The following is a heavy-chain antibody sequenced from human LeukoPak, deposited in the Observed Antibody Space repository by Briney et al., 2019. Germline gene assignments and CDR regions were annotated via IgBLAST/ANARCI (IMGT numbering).Heavy chain of an antibody. Sequence: PGGSLRLSCAASRFNFNTYWMTWVRQAPGKGLEWVANINSDGSEKNYVDSVKGRFTISRDNAKDSLYLQMNSLRAEDTALYYCAKDMVRGVMGHYYYGMDVWGQGTTVTVSS. D-gene: IGHD3-10*01. V-gene: IGHV3-7*03. CDR1: RFNFNTYW. CDR2: INSDGSEK. CDR3: AKDMVRGVMGHYYYGMDV. J-gene: IGHJ6*02.